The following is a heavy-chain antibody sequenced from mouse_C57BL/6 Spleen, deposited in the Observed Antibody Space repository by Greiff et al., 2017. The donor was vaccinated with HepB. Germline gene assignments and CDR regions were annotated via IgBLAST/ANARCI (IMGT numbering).Heavy chain of an antibody. CDR2: FHPYNDDT. CDR1: GYTFTTYP. CDR3: ARGTGTGDYFDY. V-gene: IGHV1-47*01. D-gene: IGHD4-1*01. Sequence: VQRVESGAELVKPGASVKMSCKASGYTFTTYPIEWMKQNHGKSLEWIGNFHPYNDDTKYNEKFKGKATLTVEKSSSTVYLELSRLTSDDSAVYYCARGTGTGDYFDYWGQGTTLTVSS. J-gene: IGHJ2*01.